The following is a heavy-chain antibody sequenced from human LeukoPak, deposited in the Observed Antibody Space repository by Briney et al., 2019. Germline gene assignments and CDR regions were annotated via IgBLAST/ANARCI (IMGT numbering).Heavy chain of an antibody. Sequence: GGSLGLSCAASGFTFSGHWMHWVRQAPGKGLVWVSRINTDGSNAIYADSVRGRFTISRDNAKNTLYLQMNSLRAEDTAVYYCARGLSPSEAYDTWGQGTMVAVSS. CDR1: GFTFSGHW. CDR3: ARGLSPSEAYDT. V-gene: IGHV3-74*01. CDR2: INTDGSNA. J-gene: IGHJ3*02. D-gene: IGHD5/OR15-5a*01.